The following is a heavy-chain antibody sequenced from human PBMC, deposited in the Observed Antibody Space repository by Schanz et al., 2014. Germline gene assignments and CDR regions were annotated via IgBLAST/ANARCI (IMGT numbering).Heavy chain of an antibody. CDR1: GFTFSSYA. V-gene: IGHV3-23*04. CDR3: RLWFGELYYGMDV. J-gene: IGHJ6*02. CDR2: ISGSGGST. D-gene: IGHD3-10*01. Sequence: VQLVESGGGFVQPGGSLRFSCAASGFTFSSYAMSWVRQAPGKGLEWVSAISGSGGSTYYADSVKGRFTISRDNSKNTLYLQMNSLRAEDTAVYYCRLWFGELYYGMDVWGQGTTVTVSS.